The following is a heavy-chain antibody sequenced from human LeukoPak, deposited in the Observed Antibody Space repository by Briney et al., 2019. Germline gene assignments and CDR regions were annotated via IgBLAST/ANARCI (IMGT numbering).Heavy chain of an antibody. Sequence: GGSLRLSCAASGFTFISSDMNWVRQAPGKGLEWVASISSNSRNTHYADSLKGRFTISRDNAKNSLSLQRNSLRVEDTAVYYCTRILSSSHAFDIWGQRTMVTVSS. V-gene: IGHV3-21*01. D-gene: IGHD6-13*01. J-gene: IGHJ3*02. CDR1: GFTFISSD. CDR2: ISSNSRNT. CDR3: TRILSSSHAFDI.